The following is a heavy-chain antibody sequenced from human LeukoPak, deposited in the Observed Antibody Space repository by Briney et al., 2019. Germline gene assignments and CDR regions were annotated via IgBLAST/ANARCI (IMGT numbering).Heavy chain of an antibody. CDR3: AKGGYNWFDP. CDR2: ITGGGEST. CDR1: GFTFEASA. V-gene: IGHV3-23*01. J-gene: IGHJ5*02. D-gene: IGHD3-10*01. Sequence: GSLRLSCAASGFTFEASAMSWVRQAPGKGLEWVAVITGGGESTYYADSVKGRFTISRDNSKKTLFLQVNSLRAEDTAVYYCAKGGYNWFDPWGQGTLVTVSS.